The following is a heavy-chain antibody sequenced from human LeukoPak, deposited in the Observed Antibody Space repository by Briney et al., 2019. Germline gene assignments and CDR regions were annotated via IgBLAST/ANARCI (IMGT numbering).Heavy chain of an antibody. CDR2: IYSDGST. CDR1: GFIVSGDF. CDR3: ARLQIAAAGFDY. D-gene: IGHD6-13*01. V-gene: IGHV3-53*01. J-gene: IGHJ4*02. Sequence: GGSLRLSCAASGFIVSGDFMSWVRQAPGKGLEWVSVIYSDGSTYYADSVKGRFTISRDNSKNTLDLQMTGLRAEDTAVYYCARLQIAAAGFDYWGQGTLVTVSS.